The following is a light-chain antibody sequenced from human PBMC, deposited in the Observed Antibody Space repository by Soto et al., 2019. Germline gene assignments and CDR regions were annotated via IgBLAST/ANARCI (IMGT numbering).Light chain of an antibody. J-gene: IGKJ1*01. Sequence: EILLTQSPGTLSRSPGERATLSCRASQSVSKNYLAWYQQTPGHAPRLLIYGASNRATGIPDSFSGSASGTDFPLTISRLPPEDSAVYYCQQYGSSGTFGHGTKVDIK. CDR3: QQYGSSGT. CDR2: GAS. CDR1: QSVSKNY. V-gene: IGKV3-20*01.